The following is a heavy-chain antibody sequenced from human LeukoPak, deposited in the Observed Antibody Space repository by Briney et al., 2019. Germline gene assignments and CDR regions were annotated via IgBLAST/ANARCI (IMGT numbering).Heavy chain of an antibody. CDR2: ITGSGGST. CDR1: GFTFSTYA. V-gene: IGHV3-23*01. CDR3: AKGANYGDFLYFDY. D-gene: IGHD4-17*01. Sequence: GGSLTLSCVASGFTFSTYAMSWVRQAPGKGLEWVSVITGSGGSTYYADSVKGRFTISRDNSKNTLYLQMNSLRAEDTAVYYCAKGANYGDFLYFDYWGQGTLVTVSS. J-gene: IGHJ4*02.